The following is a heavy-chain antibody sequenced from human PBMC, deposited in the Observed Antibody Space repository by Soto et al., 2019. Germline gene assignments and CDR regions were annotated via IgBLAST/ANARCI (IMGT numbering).Heavy chain of an antibody. CDR3: ARRKEQQLVPGRSTFWFDP. V-gene: IGHV5-51*01. J-gene: IGHJ5*02. CDR1: GYSFTSYW. D-gene: IGHD6-13*01. Sequence: PGESLKISCKGSGYSFTSYWIGWVRQMPGKGLEWMGIIYPGDSDTRYSPSFQGQVTISADKSICTAYLQWSSLKASDTAMYYCARRKEQQLVPGRSTFWFDPWGQGTLVTVSS. CDR2: IYPGDSDT.